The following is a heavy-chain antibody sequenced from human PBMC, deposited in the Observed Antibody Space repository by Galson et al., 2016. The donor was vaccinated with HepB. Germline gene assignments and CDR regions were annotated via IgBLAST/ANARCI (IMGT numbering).Heavy chain of an antibody. CDR3: AGGAVTGDFDI. V-gene: IGHV3-11*01. CDR2: IGSSGSPK. Sequence: SLRLSCATSGFTFSDYYMSWIRQAPGKGLEWLSYIGSSGSPKKYAESVKGRFTISRDYAKNSLYLQLNSLRAEDTAVYYCAGGAVTGDFDIWGQGTMVTVSS. CDR1: GFTFSDYY. J-gene: IGHJ3*02. D-gene: IGHD4-17*01.